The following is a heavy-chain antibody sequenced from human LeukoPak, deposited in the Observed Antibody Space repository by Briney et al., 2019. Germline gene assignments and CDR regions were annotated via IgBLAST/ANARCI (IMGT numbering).Heavy chain of an antibody. J-gene: IGHJ4*02. Sequence: SQTLSLICSICGVSVSSNIAACNSIRQSPSRGLEWLGRTYYRSKWYNDYAVSVKSRITINPDTSKNQFSLQLNSVTPEDTAVYNCARGFRGSFSDYWGQGTLVTVSS. V-gene: IGHV6-1*01. D-gene: IGHD1-26*01. CDR1: GVSVSSNIAA. CDR3: ARGFRGSFSDY. CDR2: TYYRSKWYN.